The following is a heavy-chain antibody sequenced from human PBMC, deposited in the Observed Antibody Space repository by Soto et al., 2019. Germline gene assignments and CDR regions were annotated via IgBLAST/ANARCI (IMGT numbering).Heavy chain of an antibody. J-gene: IGHJ6*02. CDR1: GFTFSSYG. CDR2: ISYDGSNK. D-gene: IGHD1-26*01. V-gene: IGHV3-30*18. Sequence: GGSLRLSCAASGFTFSSYGMHWVRQAPGKGLEWVAVISYDGSNKYYADSVKDRFTISRDNSKNTLYLQMNSLRAEDTAIYYCAKYSGTYYVYSVMDVWGQGTTVTVSS. CDR3: AKYSGTYYVYSVMDV.